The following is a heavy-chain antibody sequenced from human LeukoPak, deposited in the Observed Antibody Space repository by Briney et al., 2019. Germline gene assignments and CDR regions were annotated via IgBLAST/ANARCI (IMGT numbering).Heavy chain of an antibody. J-gene: IGHJ6*03. V-gene: IGHV1-69*05. CDR2: IIPIFGTP. CDR3: ARVDRYHFYLDV. Sequence: SVKVSCKASGGTFGTYSVTWVRQAPGQGLEWMGGIIPIFGTPNYAQKFQGRVKVTTDDATGTAYMELSSLMSEDTAIYYCARVDRYHFYLDVWGKGTPVTVSS. CDR1: GGTFGTYS.